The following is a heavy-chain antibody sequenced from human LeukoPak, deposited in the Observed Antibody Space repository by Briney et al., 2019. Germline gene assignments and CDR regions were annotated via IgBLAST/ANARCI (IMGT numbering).Heavy chain of an antibody. D-gene: IGHD6-13*01. CDR2: IYYSGST. V-gene: IGHV4-39*07. CDR1: GGSISSSSYY. Sequence: PSETLSLTCTVSGGSISSSSYYWGWIRQPPGKGLEWIGSIYYSGSTYYNPSLKSRVTISVDTSKNQFSLKLISVTAADTAVYYCARETAGYWGQGTLVTVSS. J-gene: IGHJ4*02. CDR3: ARETAGY.